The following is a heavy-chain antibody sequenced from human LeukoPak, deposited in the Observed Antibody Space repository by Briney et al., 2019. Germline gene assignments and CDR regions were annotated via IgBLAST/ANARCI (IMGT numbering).Heavy chain of an antibody. Sequence: SETLSLTCTVSGYSISSGYYWGWIRQPPGKGLEWIGSIYHSGSTYYNPSLKSRVTISVDTSKNQFSLKLSSVTAADTAVYYCARWSSSSLTNWSDPWGQGTLVTVSS. CDR2: IYHSGST. D-gene: IGHD6-6*01. CDR3: ARWSSSSLTNWSDP. J-gene: IGHJ5*02. V-gene: IGHV4-38-2*02. CDR1: GYSISSGYY.